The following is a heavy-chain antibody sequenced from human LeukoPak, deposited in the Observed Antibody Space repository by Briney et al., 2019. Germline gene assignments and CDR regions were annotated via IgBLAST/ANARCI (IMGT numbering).Heavy chain of an antibody. CDR1: GGSISSSSYY. J-gene: IGHJ3*02. V-gene: IGHV4-39*01. D-gene: IGHD3-9*01. Sequence: SETLSLTCTVSGGSISSSSYYWGWIRQPPGKGLEWIGSIYYSGSTYYNPSLKSRVTISVDKSKNQFSLKLSSVTAADTAVYYCARLMEYYDILTGYYAFDIWGQGTMVTVSS. CDR2: IYYSGST. CDR3: ARLMEYYDILTGYYAFDI.